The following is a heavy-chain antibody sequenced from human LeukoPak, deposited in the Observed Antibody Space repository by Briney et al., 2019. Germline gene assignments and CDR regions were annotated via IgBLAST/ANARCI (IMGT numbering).Heavy chain of an antibody. CDR2: IIPIFGTA. J-gene: IGHJ4*02. D-gene: IGHD5-24*01. CDR1: GGTFSSYA. Sequence: GSSVKVSCKASGGTFSSYAISWVRQAPGQELEWMGGIIPIFGTANYAQKFQGRVTITTDESTSTAYMELSSLRSEDTAVYYCARVSRDGYIFDYWGQGTLVTVSS. CDR3: ARVSRDGYIFDY. V-gene: IGHV1-69*05.